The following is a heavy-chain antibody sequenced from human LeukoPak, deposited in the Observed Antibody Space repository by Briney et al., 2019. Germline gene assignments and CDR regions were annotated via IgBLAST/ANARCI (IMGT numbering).Heavy chain of an antibody. CDR1: GYTFTSYY. V-gene: IGHV1-46*01. CDR2: INPSGGYK. CDR3: AKDRVGDTYGYYYGMDV. Sequence: ASVKVSCKASGYTFTSYYMHWVRQAPGQGPEWMGIINPSGGYKTYAQKFQGRVTMPTDTSTSTVYMELNSLRSEDTAVYYCAKDRVGDTYGYYYGMDVWGQGTTVTVSS. D-gene: IGHD3-10*01. J-gene: IGHJ6*02.